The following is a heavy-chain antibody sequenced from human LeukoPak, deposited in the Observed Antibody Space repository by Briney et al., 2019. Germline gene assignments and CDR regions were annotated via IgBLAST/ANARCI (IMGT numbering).Heavy chain of an antibody. D-gene: IGHD1-26*01. V-gene: IGHV1-18*01. CDR1: GYTFTSYG. CDR2: ISAYNGNT. Sequence: ASVKVSCKASGYTFTSYGISWVRQAPGQGLEWMGWISAYNGNTNYAQKFQGRVTMTRDTSISTAYMELSRLRSDDTAVYYCARGLGATSNHNWFDPWGQGTLVTVSS. J-gene: IGHJ5*02. CDR3: ARGLGATSNHNWFDP.